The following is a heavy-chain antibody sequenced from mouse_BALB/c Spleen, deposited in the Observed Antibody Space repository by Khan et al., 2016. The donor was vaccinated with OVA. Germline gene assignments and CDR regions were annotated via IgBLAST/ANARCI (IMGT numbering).Heavy chain of an antibody. J-gene: IGHJ1*01. D-gene: IGHD1-2*01. Sequence: VQLKESGPELVKPGASVKISCKTSGYTFTEYTMHWVKQSHGKSLEWIGRINPNNGGTSYNQKFKGKATLTVDTSSTTAYMELRSLTSEDSAVYYCARRDYYAYFWFFDVWGAGTTVTVSS. CDR3: ARRDYYAYFWFFDV. V-gene: IGHV1-22*01. CDR1: GYTFTEYT. CDR2: INPNNGGT.